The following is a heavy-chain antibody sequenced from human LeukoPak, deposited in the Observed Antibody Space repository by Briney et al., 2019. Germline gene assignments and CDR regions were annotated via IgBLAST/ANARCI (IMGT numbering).Heavy chain of an antibody. CDR1: GGSISSYY. V-gene: IGHV4-59*08. CDR2: IYYSGST. D-gene: IGHD2-21*02. Sequence: PSETLSLTCTVSGGSISSYYWSWIRQPPGKGLEWIGYIYYSGSTNYNPSLKCRVTISVDTSKNQFSLKLSSVTAADTAVYYCARAVTETAFDYWGQGTLVTVSS. J-gene: IGHJ4*02. CDR3: ARAVTETAFDY.